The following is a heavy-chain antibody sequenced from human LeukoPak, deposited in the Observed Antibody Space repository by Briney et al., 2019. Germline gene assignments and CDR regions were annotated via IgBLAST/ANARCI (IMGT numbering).Heavy chain of an antibody. CDR2: ISAYNGNT. CDR1: GGTFSSYA. D-gene: IGHD3-22*01. V-gene: IGHV1-18*01. Sequence: GASVKVSCKASGGTFSSYAISWVRQAPGQGLEWMGWISAYNGNTNYAQKLQGRVTMTTDTSTSTAYMELRSLRSDDTAVYYCARDALGWYYYDSSGYRGAFDIWGQGTMVTVSS. J-gene: IGHJ3*02. CDR3: ARDALGWYYYDSSGYRGAFDI.